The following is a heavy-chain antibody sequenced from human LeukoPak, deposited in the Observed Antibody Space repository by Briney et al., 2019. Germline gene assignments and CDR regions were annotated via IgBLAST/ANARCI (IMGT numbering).Heavy chain of an antibody. D-gene: IGHD3-10*01. J-gene: IGHJ4*02. CDR3: ARGPITMVRGVMGY. V-gene: IGHV4-34*01. CDR2: INHSGST. CDR1: GGSFSGYY. Sequence: SETLSLTCAVYGGSFSGYYWSWIRQPPGKGLDWIGEINHSGSTNYNPSLKSRVTISVDTSKNQFSLKLSSVTAADTAVYYCARGPITMVRGVMGYWGQGTLVTVSS.